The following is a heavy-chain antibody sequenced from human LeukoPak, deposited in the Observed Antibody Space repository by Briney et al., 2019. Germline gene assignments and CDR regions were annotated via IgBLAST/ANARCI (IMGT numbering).Heavy chain of an antibody. CDR2: IRSKANSYAT. D-gene: IGHD2-15*01. CDR3: TTLRIYCSGGSCEIDY. V-gene: IGHV3-73*01. Sequence: PGGSLRLSCAASGFTFSGSAMHCVRQASGKGLEWVGRIRSKANSYATAYAASVKGRFTISRDDSKNTAYLQMNSLKTEDTAVYYCTTLRIYCSGGSCEIDYWGQGTLVTVSS. CDR1: GFTFSGSA. J-gene: IGHJ4*02.